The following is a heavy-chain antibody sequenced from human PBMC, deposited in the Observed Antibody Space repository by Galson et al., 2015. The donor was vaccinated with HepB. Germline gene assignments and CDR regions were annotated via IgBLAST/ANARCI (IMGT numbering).Heavy chain of an antibody. D-gene: IGHD3-16*01. CDR2: IIPVFGTP. Sequence: SVKVSCKASGDTFSTYAISWVRQAPGQGLEWMGRIIPVFGTPNFAQKFQGRVTITADISTTTAYMELSSLRSEDTAVYYCARARYYDSPSYAFDIWGQGTMVTVSS. J-gene: IGHJ3*02. V-gene: IGHV1-69*06. CDR1: GDTFSTYA. CDR3: ARARYYDSPSYAFDI.